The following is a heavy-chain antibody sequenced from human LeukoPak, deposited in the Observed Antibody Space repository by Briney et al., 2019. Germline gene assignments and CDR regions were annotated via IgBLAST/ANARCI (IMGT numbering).Heavy chain of an antibody. D-gene: IGHD3-22*01. CDR2: VYSSGST. Sequence: SETLSLTCTVSGGSINNYYWSWIRQPPGKRLEWIGYVYSSGSTNYNPSLKSRVTLSIDTSENQFSLRLTSMTAADTAVYYCARELEVTNRATHYWGQGTLVTVSS. CDR1: GGSINNYY. V-gene: IGHV4-59*01. CDR3: ARELEVTNRATHY. J-gene: IGHJ4*02.